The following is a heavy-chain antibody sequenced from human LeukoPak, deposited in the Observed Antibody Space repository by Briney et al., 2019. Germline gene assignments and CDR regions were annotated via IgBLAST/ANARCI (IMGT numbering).Heavy chain of an antibody. J-gene: IGHJ6*02. Sequence: GGSLRLSCAASGFTFSDYYMSWIRQAPEKGLEWVSYIIRSSSYTNYADSVKGRFTISRDNAKNSLYLQMNSLRAEDTALYYCARDFCSGGSCYSHYYGMDVWGQGTTVTVSS. CDR3: ARDFCSGGSCYSHYYGMDV. CDR2: IIRSSSYT. CDR1: GFTFSDYY. V-gene: IGHV3-11*05. D-gene: IGHD2-15*01.